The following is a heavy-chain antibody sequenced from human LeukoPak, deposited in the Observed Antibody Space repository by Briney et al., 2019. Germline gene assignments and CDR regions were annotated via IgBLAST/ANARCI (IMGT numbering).Heavy chain of an antibody. CDR2: INRSGST. CDR1: GGSFSGYY. J-gene: IGHJ5*01. CDR3: ARARYYYGSGSYAFDS. V-gene: IGHV4-34*01. D-gene: IGHD3-10*01. Sequence: PSETLSLTCAVYGGSFSGYYWSWIRQPPGKGLEWIGEINRSGSTNYNPSLKSRVTISVDTSKNQFSLKLSSVTAADTAVYYCARARYYYGSGSYAFDSWGQGTLVTVSS.